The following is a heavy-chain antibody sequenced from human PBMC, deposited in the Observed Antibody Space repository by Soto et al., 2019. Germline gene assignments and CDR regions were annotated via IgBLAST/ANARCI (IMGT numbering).Heavy chain of an antibody. V-gene: IGHV3-30-3*01. CDR3: ARDSPNSRHLDY. CDR2: ISYDGSNK. J-gene: IGHJ4*02. CDR1: GFTFSSYA. D-gene: IGHD6-13*01. Sequence: AGGSLRLSCAASGFTFSSYAMHWVRQAPGKGLEWVAVISYDGSNKYYADSVKGRFTISRDNSKNTLYLQMNSLRAEDTAVYYCARDSPNSRHLDYWGQGTLVTVSS.